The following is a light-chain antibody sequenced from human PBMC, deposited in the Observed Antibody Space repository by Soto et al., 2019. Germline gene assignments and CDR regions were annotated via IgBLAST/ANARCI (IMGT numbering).Light chain of an antibody. Sequence: EIVLTQSPGTLSLSPGERATLSCRASQSVSSSYLGWYQQKRGQAPRLLIYGASSRATGSPDRIRGRGSGTDFTLTISILEPEDFAVYYCQQYASSPITFAHGTRLEIK. CDR2: GAS. CDR1: QSVSSSY. V-gene: IGKV3-20*01. J-gene: IGKJ5*01. CDR3: QQYASSPIT.